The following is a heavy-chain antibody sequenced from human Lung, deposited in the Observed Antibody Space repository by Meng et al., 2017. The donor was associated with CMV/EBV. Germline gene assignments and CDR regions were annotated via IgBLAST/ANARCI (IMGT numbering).Heavy chain of an antibody. J-gene: IGHJ5*02. V-gene: IGHV3-30*18. Sequence: VALIPYDGSNKYFADSVKGRFTISRDNSKNTVYLQMNSLRADDTAVYYCAKGLTGPNYNWFDRWGQGTLVTVSS. D-gene: IGHD3-9*01. CDR3: AKGLTGPNYNWFDR. CDR2: IPYDGSNK.